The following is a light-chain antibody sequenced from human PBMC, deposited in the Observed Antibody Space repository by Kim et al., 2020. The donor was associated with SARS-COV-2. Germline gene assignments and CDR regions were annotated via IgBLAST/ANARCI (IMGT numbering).Light chain of an antibody. CDR2: GAS. Sequence: DIQMTQSPSTLSASVGDRVTITCRASQNIKTYLDWYQLKPGKTAKLLIYGASNIESGVSSRFSGSGSGTEFTLTISSLQPDDFATYYCQESATFLYTFGQGTKLEI. V-gene: IGKV1-5*03. J-gene: IGKJ2*01. CDR1: QNIKTY. CDR3: QESATFLYT.